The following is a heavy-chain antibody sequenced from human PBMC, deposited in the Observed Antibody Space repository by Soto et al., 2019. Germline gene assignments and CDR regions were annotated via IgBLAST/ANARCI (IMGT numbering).Heavy chain of an antibody. CDR3: ASAAVTGTAGLDF. Sequence: SXYTFSGFYMHWVRQAPGQGLEWMGWINPNSGGTKSAEKFQGRVTMTRDTSISTAYMELSRLTSDDTAVYYCASAAVTGTAGLDFWGQGTQVTVSS. V-gene: IGHV1-2*02. D-gene: IGHD6-19*01. CDR2: INPNSGGT. CDR1: XYTFSGFY. J-gene: IGHJ4*02.